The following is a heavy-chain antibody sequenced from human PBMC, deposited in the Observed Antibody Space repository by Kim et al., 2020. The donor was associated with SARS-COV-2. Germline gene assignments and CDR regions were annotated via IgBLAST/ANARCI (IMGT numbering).Heavy chain of an antibody. Sequence: QKFQGRVTITRDASASTGYMGLSSLRSEDTAVYYCARDGTTRNGGYYFDYWGQGALVTVSS. CDR3: ARDGTTRNGGYYFDY. D-gene: IGHD1-1*01. V-gene: IGHV1-3*01. J-gene: IGHJ4*02.